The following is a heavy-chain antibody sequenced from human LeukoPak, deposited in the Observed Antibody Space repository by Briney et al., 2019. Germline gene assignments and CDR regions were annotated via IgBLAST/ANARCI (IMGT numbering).Heavy chain of an antibody. D-gene: IGHD1-7*01. CDR1: GGSFSGYY. V-gene: IGHV4-34*01. CDR3: ARGCVGNCPKGATFDS. CDR2: INHSGST. J-gene: IGHJ4*02. Sequence: SETLSLTCAVYGGSFSGYYWTWIRQPPGKGLEWIGEINHSGSTNYNPSLKSRVTISVDTSMNQFSLKLRSVTVADTAVYYCARGCVGNCPKGATFDSWGQGTLVTVSS.